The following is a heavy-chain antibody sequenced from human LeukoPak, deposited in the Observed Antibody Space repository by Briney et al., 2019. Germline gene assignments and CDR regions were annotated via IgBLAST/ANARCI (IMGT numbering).Heavy chain of an antibody. V-gene: IGHV4-59*01. D-gene: IGHD3-9*01. Sequence: PSETLSLTCTVSGGSISSYYWSWIRQPPGKGLEWIGYIYYSGSTNYNPSLKSRVTISVDTSKNQFSLKLSSVTAADTAVYYCARDSGILTGPDAFDIWGQGTMVTVSS. CDR3: ARDSGILTGPDAFDI. J-gene: IGHJ3*02. CDR2: IYYSGST. CDR1: GGSISSYY.